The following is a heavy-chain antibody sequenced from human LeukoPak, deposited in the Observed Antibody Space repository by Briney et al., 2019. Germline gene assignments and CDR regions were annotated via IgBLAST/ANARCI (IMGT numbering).Heavy chain of an antibody. Sequence: ASVKVSCKASGYTFTGYYMHWVRQAPGQGLEWMGRINPNSGGTNYAQKFQGRVTMTRDTSISTAYMELSRLRSDDTAVYCCARDNFYYEDAFDIWGQGTMVTVSS. CDR2: INPNSGGT. CDR1: GYTFTGYY. V-gene: IGHV1-2*06. J-gene: IGHJ3*02. CDR3: ARDNFYYEDAFDI. D-gene: IGHD3-22*01.